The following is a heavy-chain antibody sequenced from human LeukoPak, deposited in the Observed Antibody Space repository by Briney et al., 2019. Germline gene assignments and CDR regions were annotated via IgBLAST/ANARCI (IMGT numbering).Heavy chain of an antibody. CDR2: IASDGSST. CDR1: GFTFSSYW. D-gene: IGHD4-23*01. CDR3: AGGRPHGNDY. J-gene: IGHJ4*02. Sequence: GGSLRLSCAASGFTFSSYWMSWVRQAPGKGLVWVSRIASDGSSTTYADSVKGRFGISRDNAKNTLYLQMNSLRVEDTAVYYCAGGRPHGNDYWGQGTLVTVSS. V-gene: IGHV3-74*01.